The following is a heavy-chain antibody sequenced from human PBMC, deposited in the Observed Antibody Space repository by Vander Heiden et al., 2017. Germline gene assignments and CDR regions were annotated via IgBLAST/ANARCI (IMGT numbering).Heavy chain of an antibody. Sequence: EVQLVVSGGGLVKPGGSRILSWAASGVNGSIYTMDWVRHAPGKGREWISAISGSGYKIYYADSVKGRVTISRDNAKNSLYLQMNSLRAEDTAVYYCARHHCTGGSCRGYFDFWGQGTLVTVSS. CDR2: ISGSGYKI. J-gene: IGHJ4*02. CDR3: ARHHCTGGSCRGYFDF. V-gene: IGHV3-21*01. CDR1: GVNGSIYT. D-gene: IGHD2-8*02.